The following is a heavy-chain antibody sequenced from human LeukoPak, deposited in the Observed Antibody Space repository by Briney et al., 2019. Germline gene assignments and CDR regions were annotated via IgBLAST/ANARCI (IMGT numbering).Heavy chain of an antibody. V-gene: IGHV3-48*03. D-gene: IGHD3-10*01. CDR2: ISSSGSTI. J-gene: IGHJ4*02. CDR1: GSTFSSYE. CDR3: ARDGLTMVRGVIPFDY. Sequence: GGSLRLSCAASGSTFSSYEMNWVRLAPGKGLEWVSYISSSGSTIYYADSVKGRFTISRDNAKNSLYLQMNSLRAGDTAVYYCARDGLTMVRGVIPFDYWGQGTLVTVSS.